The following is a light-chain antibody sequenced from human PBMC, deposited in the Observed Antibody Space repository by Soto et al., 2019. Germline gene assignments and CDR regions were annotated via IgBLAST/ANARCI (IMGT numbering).Light chain of an antibody. V-gene: IGLV2-8*01. CDR1: SSDVGGYNY. CDR2: EVS. J-gene: IGLJ3*02. Sequence: QSVLTQPPFASGSPGQSVTISCTGTSSDVGGYNYVSWYQQHPGKAPKLMIYEVSKRPSGVPDRFSGSKSGNTASLTVSGLQAEDEADYYCSSYAGSNLWVFGGGTKLTVL. CDR3: SSYAGSNLWV.